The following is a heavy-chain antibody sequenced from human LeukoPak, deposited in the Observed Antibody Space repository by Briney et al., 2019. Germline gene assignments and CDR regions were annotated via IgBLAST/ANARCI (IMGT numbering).Heavy chain of an antibody. CDR3: ARGPGAFDI. CDR2: IYHSGST. V-gene: IGHV4-30-2*01. CDR1: GGSIGSGDYY. Sequence: SETLSLTCTVSGGSIGSGDYYWSWIRQPPGKGLEWIGYIYHSGSTYYNPSLKSRVTISVDRSKNQFSLKLSSVTAADTAVYYCARGPGAFDIWGQGTMVTVSS. J-gene: IGHJ3*02.